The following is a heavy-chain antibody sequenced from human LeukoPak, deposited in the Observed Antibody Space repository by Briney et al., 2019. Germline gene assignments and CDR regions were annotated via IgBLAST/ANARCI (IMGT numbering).Heavy chain of an antibody. D-gene: IGHD3-22*01. CDR2: ISSSSSYI. Sequence: GGALRLSXAASGFTFSSYSMNWVGQAPGKGLEGVSSISSSSSYIYYEDSVKGRFTISRDNAKNSLYMQMNSLRAEDTAVYYCASLAGDYYYSSGYYFIDYWGQGTLVTVSS. CDR3: ASLAGDYYYSSGYYFIDY. CDR1: GFTFSSYS. V-gene: IGHV3-21*04. J-gene: IGHJ4*02.